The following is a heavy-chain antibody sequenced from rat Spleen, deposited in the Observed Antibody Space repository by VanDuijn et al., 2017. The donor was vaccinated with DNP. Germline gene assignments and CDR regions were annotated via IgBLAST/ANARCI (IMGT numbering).Heavy chain of an antibody. CDR2: ISYDGRSA. CDR1: GFTFSDYY. D-gene: IGHD1-4*01. V-gene: IGHV5-22*01. Sequence: EVQLVESGGGLVQPGRSLKLSCAASGFTFSDYYMAWVRQAPSKGLEWVAYISYDGRSAYNGDSVKGRFTISRDNAKSTLYLQMDSLRSEDVATYYCSRHILPLRVWDYWGQGTLVTVSS. J-gene: IGHJ3*01. CDR3: SRHILPLRVWDY.